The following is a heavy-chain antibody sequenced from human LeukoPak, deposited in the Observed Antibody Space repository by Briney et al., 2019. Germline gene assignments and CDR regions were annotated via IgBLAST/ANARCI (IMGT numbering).Heavy chain of an antibody. Sequence: PSETLSLSCTVSGGSISSYYWNWIRQPPGKGLEWIGYIYYSGSTNYNPSLKSRVTISVDTSKNQFSLKLSSVTAADTAVYYCARQSLGITFGGVIATAFDYWGQGTPVTVSS. CDR2: IYYSGST. CDR3: ARQSLGITFGGVIATAFDY. CDR1: GGSISSYY. D-gene: IGHD3-16*02. J-gene: IGHJ4*02. V-gene: IGHV4-59*08.